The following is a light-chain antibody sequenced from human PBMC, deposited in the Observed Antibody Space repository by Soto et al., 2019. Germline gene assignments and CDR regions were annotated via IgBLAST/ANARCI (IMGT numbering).Light chain of an antibody. CDR1: QSVNSDY. Sequence: VLTQSPGTLSLSPGERATLSCMSSQSVNSDYLAWFQQKPGQAPRLIIYGASTRTTGIPDRFSGSGSGTDCTLTIGRLEPGDVAVYYCLHYGGSPLTLGQGTRLEIK. V-gene: IGKV3-20*01. CDR2: GAS. J-gene: IGKJ5*01. CDR3: LHYGGSPLT.